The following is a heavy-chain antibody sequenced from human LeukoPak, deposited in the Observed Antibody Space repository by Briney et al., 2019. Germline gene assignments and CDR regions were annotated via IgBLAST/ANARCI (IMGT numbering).Heavy chain of an antibody. J-gene: IGHJ4*02. D-gene: IGHD2/OR15-2a*01. CDR3: ASDIVLKDY. CDR2: ISISGTTI. V-gene: IGHV3-48*03. CDR1: GFTFSSYE. Sequence: GALRLSCAASGFTFSSYEMNWVRQAPGKGLEWVSYISISGTTISYADSVKGRFTISRDNAKNSLYLQMKSLRVEDTAVYYCASDIVLKDYWGQGTLVTVSS.